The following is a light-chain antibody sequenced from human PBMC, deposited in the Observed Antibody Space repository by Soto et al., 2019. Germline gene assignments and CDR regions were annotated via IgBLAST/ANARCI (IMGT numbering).Light chain of an antibody. J-gene: IGLJ1*01. CDR2: DVS. CDR3: TSYTSDSTYV. CDR1: STDVGRYNY. V-gene: IGLV2-14*01. Sequence: QSALTQPASVSGSPGQSITISCTGTSTDVGRYNYVSWYQQHPGKAPKLMVYDVSNRPSWVFNRFSGSKSGITASLIISGLQAEDEADYYCTSYTSDSTYVFGTGTKVTVL.